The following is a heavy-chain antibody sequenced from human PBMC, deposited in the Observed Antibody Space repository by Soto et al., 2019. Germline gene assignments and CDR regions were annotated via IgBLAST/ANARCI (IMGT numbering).Heavy chain of an antibody. V-gene: IGHV4-31*03. CDR2: IYYSGTT. J-gene: IGHJ4*02. CDR1: VGSVSSGGYY. Sequence: SETLSLTCTFSVGSVSSGGYYWSWIRQHPGTGLEWIGYIYYSGTTYFNPSLKSRASISLDTSKNEFSLKLTSVTAADTAVYYCARRALPQCINGVCYKDGFWAYWGQGALVTVS. D-gene: IGHD2-8*01. CDR3: ARRALPQCINGVCYKDGFWAY.